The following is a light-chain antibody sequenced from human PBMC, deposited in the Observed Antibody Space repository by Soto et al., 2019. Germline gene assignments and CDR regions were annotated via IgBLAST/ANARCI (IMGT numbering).Light chain of an antibody. J-gene: IGKJ3*01. CDR2: RAS. V-gene: IGKV3-20*01. CDR3: HQFGSSPLDT. Sequence: EIVLTQSPGTLSLTPGERATLSCRASQTISSSFLAWYQQKPGQAPRLLIYRASRRAPGIPDRFSGSGSWTDFTLTISRLETEDFAVYHCHQFGSSPLDTFGPGTKVEIK. CDR1: QTISSSF.